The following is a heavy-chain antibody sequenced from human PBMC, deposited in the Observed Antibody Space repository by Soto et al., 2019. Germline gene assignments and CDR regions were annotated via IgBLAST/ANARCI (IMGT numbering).Heavy chain of an antibody. V-gene: IGHV4-31*03. D-gene: IGHD3-22*01. CDR3: AREVDCYDSSGYHPRNPYYYGMDV. CDR2: IYYSGST. J-gene: IGHJ6*02. CDR1: GGSIRSGGYY. Sequence: SETLSLTCTVSGGSIRSGGYYWSWIRQHPGKGLEWIGYIYYSGSTYYNPSLKSRVTISVDTSKNQFSLKLSSVTAADTAVYYCAREVDCYDSSGYHPRNPYYYGMDVWGQGTTVT.